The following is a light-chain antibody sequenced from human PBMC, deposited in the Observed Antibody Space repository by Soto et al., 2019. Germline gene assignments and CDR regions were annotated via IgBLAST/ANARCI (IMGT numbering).Light chain of an antibody. CDR1: TSDVGGYNH. Sequence: QSALIQPASVSGSPGQSITISCTGTTSDVGGYNHVSWFQQHPGKVPKLMIYDVNNRPSGVSNRFSGSKSGNTASLTISGLQAEDEADYYCSSYTNTNTLVFGGGTKPPS. J-gene: IGLJ2*01. V-gene: IGLV2-14*01. CDR3: SSYTNTNTLV. CDR2: DVN.